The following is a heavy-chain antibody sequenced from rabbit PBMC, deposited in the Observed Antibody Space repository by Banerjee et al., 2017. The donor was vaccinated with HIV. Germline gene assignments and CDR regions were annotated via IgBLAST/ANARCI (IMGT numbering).Heavy chain of an antibody. J-gene: IGHJ3*01. CDR1: GFSFSSSYY. V-gene: IGHV1S40*01. CDR2: IYTSNGNT. Sequence: QSLEESGGDLVKPGASLTLTCTASGFSFSSSYYMCWVRQAPGKGLEWIACIYTSNGNTWYANWAKGRFTTSKTSSTTVTLQMTSLTAADTATYFCARTAGAHPIGRLDLWGPGTLVTVS. D-gene: IGHD3-1*01. CDR3: ARTAGAHPIGRLDL.